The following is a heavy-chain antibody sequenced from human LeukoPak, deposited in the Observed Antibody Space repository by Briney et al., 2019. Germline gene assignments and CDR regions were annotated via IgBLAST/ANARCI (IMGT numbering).Heavy chain of an antibody. V-gene: IGHV1-18*01. D-gene: IGHD3-16*01. CDR2: ISAYNGNT. CDR3: ARGAEFDWFDP. CDR1: GYTFTSYG. J-gene: IGHJ5*02. Sequence: ASVNVSCKSSGYTFTSYGVSWVRQAPGQGQEWMGWISAYNGNTHYAQKLQGRVTMTTDTSTNTAYMEVRSLRSDDTAVYFCARGAEFDWFDPWGQGTLVTVSS.